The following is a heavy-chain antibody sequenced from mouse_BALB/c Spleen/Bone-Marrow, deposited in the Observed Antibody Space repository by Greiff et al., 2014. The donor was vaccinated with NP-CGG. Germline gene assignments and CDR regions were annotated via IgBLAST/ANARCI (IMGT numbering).Heavy chain of an antibody. CDR3: VTGTAWFTY. CDR2: INVNNGGT. Sequence: EVHLVESGPELVKPGASVKITCKASGYTFTDYIMDWVRLSHGKSLEWIGDINVNNGGTIYNQKFKGKATLTVDKSSSTAYMELRSLTSEDTAVYYCVTGTAWFTYWGQGTLVTVST. J-gene: IGHJ3*01. V-gene: IGHV1-18*01. D-gene: IGHD4-1*01. CDR1: GYTFTDYI.